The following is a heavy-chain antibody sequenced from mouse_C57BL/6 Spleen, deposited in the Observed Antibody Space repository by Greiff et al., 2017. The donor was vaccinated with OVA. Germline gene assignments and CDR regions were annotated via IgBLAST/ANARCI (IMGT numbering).Heavy chain of an antibody. V-gene: IGHV1-69*01. CDR3: ARSETAQATFDY. J-gene: IGHJ2*01. Sequence: VQLQQPGAELVMPGASVKLSCKASGYTFTSYWMHWVKQRPGQGLECIGEIDPSDSYTNYNQKFKGKSTLTVDKSSSTAYMQLSSLTSEDSAVYYCARSETAQATFDYWGQGTTLTVSS. D-gene: IGHD3-2*02. CDR1: GYTFTSYW. CDR2: IDPSDSYT.